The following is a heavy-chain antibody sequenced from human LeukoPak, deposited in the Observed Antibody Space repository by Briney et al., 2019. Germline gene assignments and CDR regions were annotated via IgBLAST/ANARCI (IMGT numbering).Heavy chain of an antibody. J-gene: IGHJ4*02. CDR1: TDSISSSSHH. D-gene: IGHD5-12*01. CDR3: VRHDGRGGATMGALDS. V-gene: IGHV4-39*01. CDR2: IYYGRTT. Sequence: SETLSLTCTVSTDSISSSSHHWGWIRQSPGKGLEWIGSIYYGRTTYYNPSLNSRVAISVVTSKNQFSLQLNSVTAADTAVCYCVRHDGRGGATMGALDSWGQGSLVTVSS.